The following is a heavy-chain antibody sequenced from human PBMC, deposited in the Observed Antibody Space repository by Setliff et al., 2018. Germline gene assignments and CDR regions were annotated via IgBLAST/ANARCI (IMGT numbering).Heavy chain of an antibody. J-gene: IGHJ6*03. CDR1: GFTFSSYW. CDR2: LNEDGSTT. CDR3: ARDLQGDGNYFMDV. V-gene: IGHV3-74*03. D-gene: IGHD1-1*01. Sequence: GGSLRLSCAASGFTFSSYWMHWVRQAPGKGLVWVSRLNEDGSTTTYADSVKGRFTISRDNAKNTVYLQMNSLRAEDTAIYYCARDLQGDGNYFMDVWGKGTTVTVSS.